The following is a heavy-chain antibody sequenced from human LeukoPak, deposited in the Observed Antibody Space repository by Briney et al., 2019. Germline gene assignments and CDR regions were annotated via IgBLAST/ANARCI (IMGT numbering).Heavy chain of an antibody. V-gene: IGHV3-11*01. Sequence: GGSLRLSCAASGFTFNDYYMSWIRQAPGKELEWLSYINIGGTNTHYADSVKGRFTISKDNANKSLYLEMKNLRAEDTAVYYCATDGAGFDTWGQGVLVTVSS. J-gene: IGHJ5*02. CDR1: GFTFNDYY. CDR3: ATDGAGFDT. CDR2: INIGGTNT.